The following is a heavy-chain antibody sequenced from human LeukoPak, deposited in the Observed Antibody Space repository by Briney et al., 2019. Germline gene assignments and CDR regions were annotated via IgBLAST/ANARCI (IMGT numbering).Heavy chain of an antibody. V-gene: IGHV3-66*01. J-gene: IGHJ4*02. Sequence: GGSLRLSCAASEFSVGSNYMTWVRQAPGKGLEWVSLIYSGGSTYYADAVKGRFTMSRANCKNTRYLRMNSLRAEDTAVYYCVLLSLTPGWGQGTLVTVSS. CDR3: VLLSLTPG. CDR2: IYSGGST. D-gene: IGHD3-10*01. CDR1: EFSVGSNY.